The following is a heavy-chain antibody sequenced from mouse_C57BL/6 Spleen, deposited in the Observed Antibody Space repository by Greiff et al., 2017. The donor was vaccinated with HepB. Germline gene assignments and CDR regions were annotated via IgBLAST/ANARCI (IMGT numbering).Heavy chain of an antibody. D-gene: IGHD2-2*01. J-gene: IGHJ1*03. V-gene: IGHV1-26*01. Sequence: EVQLQQSGPELVKPGASVKISCKASGYTFTDYYMNWVKQSHGKSLEWIGDINPNNGGTSYNQKFKGKATLTVDKSSSTAYMELRSLTSEDSAVYYCARGGIWLRRGYFDVWGTGTTVTVSS. CDR2: INPNNGGT. CDR1: GYTFTDYY. CDR3: ARGGIWLRRGYFDV.